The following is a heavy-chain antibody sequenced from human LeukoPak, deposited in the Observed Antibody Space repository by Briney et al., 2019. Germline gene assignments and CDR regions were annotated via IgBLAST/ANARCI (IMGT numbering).Heavy chain of an antibody. CDR1: GFTFDDYA. V-gene: IGHV3-9*01. CDR2: ISWNSGSI. CDR3: AKDMTGDSTASDAFDI. Sequence: GGSLRLSCAASGFTFDDYAMHWVRQAPGKGLEWVSGISWNSGSIGYADSVKGRFTISRDNAKNSLYLQMNSLRAEGTALYYCAKDMTGDSTASDAFDIWGQGTMVTVSS. D-gene: IGHD2/OR15-2a*01. J-gene: IGHJ3*02.